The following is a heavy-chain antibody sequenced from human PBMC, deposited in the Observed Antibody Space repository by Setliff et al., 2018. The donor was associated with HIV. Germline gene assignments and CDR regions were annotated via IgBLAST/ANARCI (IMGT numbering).Heavy chain of an antibody. D-gene: IGHD1-26*01. J-gene: IGHJ4*02. CDR1: GYSISSCYY. CDR3: ARRAAATTNFDY. V-gene: IGHV4-38-2*01. CDR2: IYHSGST. Sequence: PSETLSLTCAVSGYSISSCYYWGWIRQPPGKGLGWIGSIYHSGSTFYNPSLKSRVTLSLDTSKNQFSLKVTSVTAADTAVYYCARRAAATTNFDYWGQGTLVTVS.